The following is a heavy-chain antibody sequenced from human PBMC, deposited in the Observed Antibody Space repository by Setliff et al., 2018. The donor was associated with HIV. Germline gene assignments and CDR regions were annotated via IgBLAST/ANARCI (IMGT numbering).Heavy chain of an antibody. CDR3: ARGGRDFYDSSGYYWNY. J-gene: IGHJ4*02. D-gene: IGHD3-22*01. CDR1: GYSISSGYY. CDR2: IYHSGST. V-gene: IGHV4-38-2*01. Sequence: PSETLSLTCAVSGYSISSGYYWGWIRQPPGKGLEWIGSIYHSGSTYYNPSLKSRVTISVDTSKNQFSLKLSSVTAADTAVYYCARGGRDFYDSSGYYWNYWGQGTLVTVSS.